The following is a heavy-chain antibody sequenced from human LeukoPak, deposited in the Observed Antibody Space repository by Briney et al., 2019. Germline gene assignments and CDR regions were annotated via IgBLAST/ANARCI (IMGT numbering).Heavy chain of an antibody. CDR3: ASRGMIVVALDY. J-gene: IGHJ4*02. CDR2: IYYSGST. D-gene: IGHD3-22*01. V-gene: IGHV4-39*07. Sequence: SETLSLTCTVSGGSISSSSYYWGWIRQPPGKGLEWIGSIYYSGSTYYNPSLKSRVTISVDTSKNQFSLKLSSVTAADTAVYYCASRGMIVVALDYWGQGTLVTVSS. CDR1: GGSISSSSYY.